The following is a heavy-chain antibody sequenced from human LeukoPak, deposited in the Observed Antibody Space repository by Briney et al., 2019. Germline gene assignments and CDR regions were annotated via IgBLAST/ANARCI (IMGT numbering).Heavy chain of an antibody. CDR2: ISRSGDST. V-gene: IGHV3-23*01. Sequence: GGSLRLSCAASGFTFSSYAMSWVRQAPGKGLEWVSAISRSGDSTYYADSVKGRFTISRDNSKNTLYLQMNGLRAEDTAVYYCAKEQRGYTGYAVGSWFDPWGQGTLVTVSS. J-gene: IGHJ5*02. CDR3: AKEQRGYTGYAVGSWFDP. CDR1: GFTFSSYA. D-gene: IGHD5-12*01.